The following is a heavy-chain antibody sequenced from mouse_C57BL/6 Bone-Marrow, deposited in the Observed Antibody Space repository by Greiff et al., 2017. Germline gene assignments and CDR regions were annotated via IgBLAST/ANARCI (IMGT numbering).Heavy chain of an antibody. CDR2: IWSGGST. V-gene: IGHV2-2*01. CDR3: ARVWWFAY. CDR1: GFSLTSYG. J-gene: IGHJ3*01. Sequence: VKLVESGPGLVQPSQSLSITCTVSGFSLTSYGVHWVRQSPGKGLEWLGVIWSGGSTDYTAAFISRLSISKDNSKSQVFFKMNSLQADDTAIYYCARVWWFAYWGQGTLVTVSA.